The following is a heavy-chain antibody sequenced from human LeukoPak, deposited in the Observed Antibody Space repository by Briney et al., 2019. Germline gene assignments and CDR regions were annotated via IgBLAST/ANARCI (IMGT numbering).Heavy chain of an antibody. CDR1: GDSVSSNSAA. D-gene: IGHD6-19*01. J-gene: IGHJ4*02. CDR3: ARGPYSSGWYPWYFDY. CDR2: TYYRSKWYN. Sequence: SQTLSLTCAISGDSVSSNSAAWNWIRQSPSRGLEWLGRTYYRSKWYNDYAVSVKSRITINPDTSKNQFSLQLNSVTPEDTAVYYCARGPYSSGWYPWYFDYWGQGTLVTVSS. V-gene: IGHV6-1*01.